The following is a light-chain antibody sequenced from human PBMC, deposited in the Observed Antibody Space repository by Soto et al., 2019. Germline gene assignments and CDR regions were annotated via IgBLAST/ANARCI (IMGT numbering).Light chain of an antibody. V-gene: IGKV3-11*01. CDR3: PPRSTWPLLP. J-gene: IGKJ4*01. Sequence: EIVLTQSPATLSLSPGERATLSCRASPSVSNYLAWYQQKPGQAPRLLIYDASTRATVIPARFSGTGYGTSCTIIISSLEPWEFAVYYCPPRSTWPLLPCGGGTKVEIK. CDR1: PSVSNY. CDR2: DAS.